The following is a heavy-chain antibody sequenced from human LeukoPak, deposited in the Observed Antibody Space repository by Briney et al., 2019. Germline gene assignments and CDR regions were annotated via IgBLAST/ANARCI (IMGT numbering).Heavy chain of an antibody. CDR1: GFTFSSYW. Sequence: GGSLRLSCAASGFTFSSYWMSWVRQAPGKGLEWVANIKQDGSEKYYVDSVKGRFTISRDKAKNSLYLQMNSLRAEDTAVYYCARHDYVWGSYRQNYWGQGTLVTVSS. CDR2: IKQDGSEK. V-gene: IGHV3-7*01. CDR3: ARHDYVWGSYRQNY. D-gene: IGHD3-16*02. J-gene: IGHJ4*02.